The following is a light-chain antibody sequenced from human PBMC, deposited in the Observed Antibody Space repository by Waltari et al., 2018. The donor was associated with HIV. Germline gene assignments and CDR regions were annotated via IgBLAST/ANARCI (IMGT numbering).Light chain of an antibody. Sequence: DIVMTQSPDSLAVSLGARATINCKSSQTVLFSSTNKNYLAWYQQKPGQPPKLLIYWASSRESGVPDRFSGSGSGTDFTLTISSLQAEDVAVYYCQQYYSSPLTFGGGTKVEIK. CDR1: QTVLFSSTNKNY. CDR2: WAS. J-gene: IGKJ4*01. CDR3: QQYYSSPLT. V-gene: IGKV4-1*01.